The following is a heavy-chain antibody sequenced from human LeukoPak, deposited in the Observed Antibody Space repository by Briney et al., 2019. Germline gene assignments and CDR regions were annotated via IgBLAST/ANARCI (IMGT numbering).Heavy chain of an antibody. CDR3: ARLWFGELLYHAFDI. D-gene: IGHD3-10*01. Sequence: SETLSLTCTVSGGSITNYYWSWIRQPPGKGLEWIGYIYYSGSTNYNPSLKSRVTISVDTSKNQFSLKLSSVTAADTAVYYCARLWFGELLYHAFDIWGQGTMVTVSS. CDR2: IYYSGST. CDR1: GGSITNYY. V-gene: IGHV4-59*01. J-gene: IGHJ3*02.